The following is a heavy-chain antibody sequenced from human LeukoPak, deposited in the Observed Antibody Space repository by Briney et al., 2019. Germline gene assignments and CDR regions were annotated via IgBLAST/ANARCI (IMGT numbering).Heavy chain of an antibody. CDR2: IYYDVTT. V-gene: IGHV4-39*07. CDR1: GGSISSSTYY. J-gene: IGHJ5*02. CDR3: VRVVASIGYCSDTSCPNWFDP. D-gene: IGHD2-2*01. Sequence: SETLSLTCSVSGGSISSSTYYWGWIRQPPGKGLEWIATIYYDVTTYNSPSLKSRVSTSVDTSTNRFSLKLSSVTAADTAVYYCVRVVASIGYCSDTSCPNWFDPWGQGILVTVSS.